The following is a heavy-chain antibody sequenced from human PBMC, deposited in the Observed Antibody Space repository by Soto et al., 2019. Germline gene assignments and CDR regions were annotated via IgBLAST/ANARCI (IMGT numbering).Heavy chain of an antibody. Sequence: EVQLLESGGGLVQPGGSLRLSCAASGFTFSSYAMSWVRQAPGKGLEWVSAISGSGGSTYYADSVKGRFTISRDNSKNTLYLQMNSLRAEDTAVYYCAKDGTSGYSSSWPRWFDPWGQGTLVTVSS. D-gene: IGHD6-13*01. J-gene: IGHJ5*02. V-gene: IGHV3-23*01. CDR1: GFTFSSYA. CDR3: AKDGTSGYSSSWPRWFDP. CDR2: ISGSGGST.